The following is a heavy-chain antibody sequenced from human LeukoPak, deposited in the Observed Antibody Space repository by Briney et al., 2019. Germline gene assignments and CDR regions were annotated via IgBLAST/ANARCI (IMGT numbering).Heavy chain of an antibody. Sequence: GESLKISCKGSAYSFTSHWIGWVRQMPGKGLEWMGIIDPNDSDIRYSPSFQGQVTFSADKSISTAYLQWSSLKASDTAMYYCARLTFQGDEYFYGMDVWGQGTPVTVSS. V-gene: IGHV5-51*01. CDR3: ARLTFQGDEYFYGMDV. D-gene: IGHD3-16*01. CDR1: AYSFTSHW. J-gene: IGHJ6*02. CDR2: IDPNDSDI.